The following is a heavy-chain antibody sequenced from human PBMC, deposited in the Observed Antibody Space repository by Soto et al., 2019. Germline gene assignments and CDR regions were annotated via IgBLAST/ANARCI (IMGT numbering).Heavy chain of an antibody. CDR1: GFTFSSYW. CDR3: ARDVYSSADY. J-gene: IGHJ4*02. CDR2: INSDGSSA. Sequence: EVQLVESGGGLVHPGGSLRLSCVASGFTFSSYWMHWVRQAPGKGLVWVSRINSDGSSASYADSVRGRLTNSRDNAKNTLYLQMDSLRVEDTGVYFCARDVYSSADYWGQGTLVTVSS. D-gene: IGHD6-19*01. V-gene: IGHV3-74*01.